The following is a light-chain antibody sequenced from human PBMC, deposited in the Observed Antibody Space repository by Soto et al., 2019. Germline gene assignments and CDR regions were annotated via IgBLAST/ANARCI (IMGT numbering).Light chain of an antibody. CDR1: QGISSF. CDR3: QKYSSVIT. Sequence: DIQMTQSPSSLSASVGDRVTITCRASQGISSFVAWYQQKPGKVPRLLISGASTLQSGVPSRFSGSGSGTDFTLTITSLQHEYVASYYCQKYSSVITFGQGTRLEIK. V-gene: IGKV1-27*01. J-gene: IGKJ5*01. CDR2: GAS.